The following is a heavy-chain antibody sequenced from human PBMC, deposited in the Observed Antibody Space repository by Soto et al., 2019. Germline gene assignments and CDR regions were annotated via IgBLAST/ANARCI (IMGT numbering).Heavy chain of an antibody. CDR1: GFTFSSYG. CDR3: ARDGSTSSLSDDAFDI. CDR2: IWYDGSNK. D-gene: IGHD2-2*01. Sequence: PGGSLRLSCAASGFTFSSYGMHWVRQAPGKGLEWVAVIWYDGSNKYYADSVKGRFTISRDNSKNTLYLQMNSLRAEDTAVYYCARDGSTSSLSDDAFDIWGQGTMVTVS. V-gene: IGHV3-33*01. J-gene: IGHJ3*02.